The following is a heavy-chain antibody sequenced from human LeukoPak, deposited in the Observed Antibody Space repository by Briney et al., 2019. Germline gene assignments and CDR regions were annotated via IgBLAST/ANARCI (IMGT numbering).Heavy chain of an antibody. CDR1: GFTFDDYA. CDR3: AKVSGPAPQYYYDSSGYYLDY. V-gene: IGHV3-9*01. J-gene: IGHJ4*02. Sequence: GGSLRLSCAASGFTFDDYAMHWVRQVPGKGLGWVSGISWNSGSIGYADSVKGRFTISRDNSKNTLYLQMNSLRAEDTAVYYCAKVSGPAPQYYYDSSGYYLDYWGQGTLVTASS. D-gene: IGHD3-22*01. CDR2: ISWNSGSI.